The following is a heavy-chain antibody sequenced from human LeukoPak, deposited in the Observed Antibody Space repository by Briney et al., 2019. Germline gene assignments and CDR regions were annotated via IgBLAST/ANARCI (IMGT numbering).Heavy chain of an antibody. CDR3: ASVYSIGWYWDY. D-gene: IGHD6-19*01. J-gene: IGHJ4*02. CDR2: INPNSGGT. V-gene: IGHV1-2*02. Sequence: ASVKVSCKASGYTFTSYYMHWVRQAPGQGLEWMGWINPNSGGTKYAQNFQGRVTMTRDTSISTAYMELSSLRSDDTAVYYCASVYSIGWYWDYWGQGTLVTVSS. CDR1: GYTFTSYY.